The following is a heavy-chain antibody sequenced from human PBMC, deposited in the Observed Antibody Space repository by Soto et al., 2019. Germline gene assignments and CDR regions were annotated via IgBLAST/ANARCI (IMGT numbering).Heavy chain of an antibody. CDR2: IYYSGST. V-gene: IGHV4-30-4*01. CDR3: ARVHVMVVAGSTFDY. J-gene: IGHJ4*01. CDR1: GGSISSGDYY. D-gene: IGHD6-19*01. Sequence: SETLSLTCTVSGGSISSGDYYWSWIRQPPGKGLEWIGYIYYSGSTYYNPSLKSRVTISVDTSKNQFSLKLTSVTAADTAVYYCARVHVMVVAGSTFDYWGHGTLVTVS.